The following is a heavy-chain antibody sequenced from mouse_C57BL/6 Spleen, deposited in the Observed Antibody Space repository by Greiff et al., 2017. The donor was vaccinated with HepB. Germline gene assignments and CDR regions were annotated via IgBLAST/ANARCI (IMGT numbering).Heavy chain of an antibody. Sequence: VKLQQSGPELVKPGASVKISCKASGYAFSSSWMNWVKQRPGKGLEWIGRIYPGDGDTNYNGKFKGKATLTADKSSSTAYMQLSSLTSEDSAVYFCARDGYFFAYWGQGTLVTVSA. CDR1: GYAFSSSW. J-gene: IGHJ3*01. CDR3: ARDGYFFAY. V-gene: IGHV1-82*01. D-gene: IGHD2-3*01. CDR2: IYPGDGDT.